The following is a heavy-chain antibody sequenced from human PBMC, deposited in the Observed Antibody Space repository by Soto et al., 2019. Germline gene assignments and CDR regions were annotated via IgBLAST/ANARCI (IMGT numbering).Heavy chain of an antibody. CDR3: ATVHVLRFLEWPWAYYFDY. Sequence: ASVKVSCKVSGYTLTELSMHWVRQAPGKGLEWMGGFDPEDGETIYAQKFQGRVTMTEDTSTDTAYMELSSLRSEDTAVYYCATVHVLRFLEWPWAYYFDYWGQGTLVTVS. CDR1: GYTLTELS. D-gene: IGHD3-3*01. J-gene: IGHJ4*02. V-gene: IGHV1-24*01. CDR2: FDPEDGET.